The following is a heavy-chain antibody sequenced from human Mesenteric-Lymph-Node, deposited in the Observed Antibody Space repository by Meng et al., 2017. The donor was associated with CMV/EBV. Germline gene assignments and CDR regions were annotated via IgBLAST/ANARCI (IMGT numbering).Heavy chain of an antibody. D-gene: IGHD2/OR15-2a*01. J-gene: IGHJ6*02. CDR2: INTDGSDT. CDR1: GFTFSSSW. CDR3: VRNFAGGLDV. Sequence: GESLKISCAASGFTFSSSWLHWARQAPGKGVVWVSRINTDGSDTGYADSVKGRFTISRDNAKNTLYLQMNNLRAEDTAVYYCVRNFAGGLDVWGQGTTVTVSS. V-gene: IGHV3-74*01.